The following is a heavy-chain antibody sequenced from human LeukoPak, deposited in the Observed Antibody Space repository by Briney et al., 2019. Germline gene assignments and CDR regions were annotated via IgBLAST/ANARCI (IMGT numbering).Heavy chain of an antibody. CDR2: IDAGNGNT. D-gene: IGHD1-14*01. CDR3: TLYNY. J-gene: IGHJ4*02. V-gene: IGHV1-3*03. CDR1: ASTFSTYA. Sequence: ASVKVSCKASASTFSTYAIHWVRQAPGQRLEWMGWIDAGNGNTKYSQEFQGRVTITRDTSASTAYMELSSLRSEDMAVYYCTLYNYWGQGTLVTVSS.